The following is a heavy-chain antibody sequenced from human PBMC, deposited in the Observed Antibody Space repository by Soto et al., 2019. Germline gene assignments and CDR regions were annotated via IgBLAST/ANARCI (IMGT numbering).Heavy chain of an antibody. J-gene: IGHJ4*02. CDR1: GFTFSSYA. V-gene: IGHV3-23*01. CDR2: ISGSGGST. D-gene: IGHD2-21*01. Sequence: GGSLRLSCAASGFTFSSYAMSWVRQAPGKGLEWVSAISGSGGSTYYADSVKGRFTISRDNSKNTLYLQMNSLGAEDTAVYYCAKDPKELAYCGGDCYLPEYYFDYWGQGTLVTVSS. CDR3: AKDPKELAYCGGDCYLPEYYFDY.